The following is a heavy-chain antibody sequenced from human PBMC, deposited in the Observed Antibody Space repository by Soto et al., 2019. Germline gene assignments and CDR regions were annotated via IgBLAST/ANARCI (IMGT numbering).Heavy chain of an antibody. CDR2: MNPNSGNT. Sequence: QVQLVQSGAEVKKPGASVKVSCKASGYTFTSYDINWVRQATGQGLEWMGWMNPNSGNTGYAQKFQGRVTMTRTTSISTAYMELSSLRSEDTAVYYCARGLLFCSSTSCYNWFDPWGQGTLVTVSS. V-gene: IGHV1-8*01. CDR3: ARGLLFCSSTSCYNWFDP. D-gene: IGHD2-2*01. CDR1: GYTFTSYD. J-gene: IGHJ5*02.